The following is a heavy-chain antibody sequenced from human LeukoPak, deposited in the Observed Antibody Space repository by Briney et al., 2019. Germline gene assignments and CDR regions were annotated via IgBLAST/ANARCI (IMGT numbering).Heavy chain of an antibody. D-gene: IGHD3-22*01. CDR3: AKDARSPYYYDSSGYFDY. Sequence: GGSLRLSCAASGFTFEDYAMHWVRQAPGKGLEWVSGISWNSCSIGYADSVKGRFTISRDNAKNSLYLQMNSLRAEDTALYYCAKDARSPYYYDSSGYFDYWGQGTLVTVSS. J-gene: IGHJ4*02. CDR1: GFTFEDYA. V-gene: IGHV3-9*01. CDR2: ISWNSCSI.